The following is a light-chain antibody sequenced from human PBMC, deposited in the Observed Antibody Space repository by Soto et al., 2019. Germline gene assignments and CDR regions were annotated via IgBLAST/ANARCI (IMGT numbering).Light chain of an antibody. Sequence: DIQLAQSPSTLSASVGDRITITCRATQSINWLAWYQQKPGKAPKLLIFEASRLESGVPSRFSGSVSATEFTLTISSLQPDDFGTYYCQHYDTYSPMWTFGQGTKVDVK. CDR3: QHYDTYSPMWT. CDR2: EAS. V-gene: IGKV1-5*03. J-gene: IGKJ1*01. CDR1: QSINW.